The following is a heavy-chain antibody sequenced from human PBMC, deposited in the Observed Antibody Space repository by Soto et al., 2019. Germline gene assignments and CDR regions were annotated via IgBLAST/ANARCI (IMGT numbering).Heavy chain of an antibody. J-gene: IGHJ4*02. CDR1: GGSISPYY. V-gene: IGHV4-59*08. D-gene: IGHD3-10*01. Sequence: SETLSLTCTVSGGSISPYYWTWVRQSPGKGLEWIGYIYYDGTTSYNPSLMSRVSISVDTSKSQISLKLSSVTAADTAIYYCARHFVAVVIKGWGYWGQGTLVTVSS. CDR3: ARHFVAVVIKGWGY. CDR2: IYYDGTT.